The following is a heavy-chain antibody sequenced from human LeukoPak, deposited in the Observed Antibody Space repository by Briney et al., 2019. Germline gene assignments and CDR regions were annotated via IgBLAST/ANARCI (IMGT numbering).Heavy chain of an antibody. CDR1: GFTFSDYW. J-gene: IGHJ4*02. CDR3: ARASYCSGGSCYSDY. D-gene: IGHD2-15*01. CDR2: IKKDGSEK. Sequence: GGSLRLSCAASGFTFSDYWMSWVRQGPGKGLEWVANIKKDGSEKYYVDSVKGRFTISRDNAKNSLYLQMNSLRAEDTAVYYCARASYCSGGSCYSDYWGQGTLVTVSS. V-gene: IGHV3-7*05.